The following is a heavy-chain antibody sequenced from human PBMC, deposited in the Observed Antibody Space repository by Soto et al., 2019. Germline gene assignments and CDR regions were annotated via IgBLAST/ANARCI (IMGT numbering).Heavy chain of an antibody. J-gene: IGHJ4*02. CDR1: GGSISNFY. D-gene: IGHD4-17*01. CDR3: ARTTVTLFDY. CDR2: VYYSGST. Sequence: PSETLSLTCTVSGGSISNFYWSWIRQPPGKGLEWIGYVYYSGSTSYNPSLKSRVTISVDTSKNQFSLKLSSVTAADTAVYYCARTTVTLFDYWGQGTLVTVSS. V-gene: IGHV4-59*08.